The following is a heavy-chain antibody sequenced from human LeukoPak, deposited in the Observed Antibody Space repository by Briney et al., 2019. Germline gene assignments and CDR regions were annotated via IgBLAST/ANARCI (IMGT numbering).Heavy chain of an antibody. CDR2: ISYDGSNK. Sequence: GGSLRLSCAASGFTFSNAWMSWVRQAPGKGLEWVAVISYDGSNKYYADSVKGRFTISRDNSKNTLYLQMNSLRAEDTAVYYCAKLVDAEYYFDYWGQGTLVTVSS. D-gene: IGHD2/OR15-2a*01. J-gene: IGHJ4*02. CDR1: GFTFSNAW. CDR3: AKLVDAEYYFDY. V-gene: IGHV3-30*18.